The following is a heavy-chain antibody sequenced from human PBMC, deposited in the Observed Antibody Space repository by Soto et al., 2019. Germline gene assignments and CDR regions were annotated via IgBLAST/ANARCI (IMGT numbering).Heavy chain of an antibody. V-gene: IGHV1-18*01. CDR1: GYTVTSYG. J-gene: IGHJ4*02. Sequence: QVHLVQSGAEVKKPGASVKVSCKASGYTVTSYGIPWVRQAPGQGLEWMGWISAHNGNTDYAQKLQGRVIVTRDTYTSTAYMELRSLRSDDTAVYYCSRGRYGDYWGQGALVTVSS. CDR2: ISAHNGNT. CDR3: SRGRYGDY. D-gene: IGHD1-1*01.